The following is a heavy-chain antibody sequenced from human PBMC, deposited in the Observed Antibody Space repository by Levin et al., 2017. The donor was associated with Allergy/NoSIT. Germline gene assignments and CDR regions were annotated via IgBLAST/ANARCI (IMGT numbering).Heavy chain of an antibody. J-gene: IGHJ3*02. Sequence: PGGSLRLSCAASGFTFSSYAMHWVRQAPGKGLEWVAVISYDGSNKYYADSVKGRFTISRDNSKNTLYLQMNSLRAEDTAVYYCARDCEDYYDSSGYPVSNDAFDIWGQGTMVTVSS. D-gene: IGHD3-22*01. CDR1: GFTFSSYA. CDR2: ISYDGSNK. V-gene: IGHV3-30-3*01. CDR3: ARDCEDYYDSSGYPVSNDAFDI.